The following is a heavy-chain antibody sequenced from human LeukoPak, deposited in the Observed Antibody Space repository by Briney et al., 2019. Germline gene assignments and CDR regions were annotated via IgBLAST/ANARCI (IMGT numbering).Heavy chain of an antibody. V-gene: IGHV3-11*04. CDR1: GFTFSDYY. CDR3: ARDLAVGQWELAFDY. CDR2: ISSSSSTI. D-gene: IGHD1-26*01. Sequence: PGGSLGLSCAASGFTFSDYYMSWIRQAPGKGLEWVSYISSSSSTIYYADSVKGRFTISRDNAKNSLYLQMNSLRDEDTAVYYCARDLAVGQWELAFDYWGQGTLVTVSS. J-gene: IGHJ4*02.